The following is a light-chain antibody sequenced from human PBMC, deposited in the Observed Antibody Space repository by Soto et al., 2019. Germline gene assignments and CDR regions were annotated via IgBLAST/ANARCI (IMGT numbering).Light chain of an antibody. CDR1: QGVTTAY. J-gene: IGKJ3*01. CDR3: QQYGGSPLFT. V-gene: IGKV3-20*01. Sequence: EIVLTQSPGTLSLSPGERATLSCRASQGVTTAYLSWYQHKPGQAPRLLIYDASNRATGVPDRFSGSGSGTYFTLTISRLELEDFAVYSCQQYGGSPLFTFGPGTKVDF. CDR2: DAS.